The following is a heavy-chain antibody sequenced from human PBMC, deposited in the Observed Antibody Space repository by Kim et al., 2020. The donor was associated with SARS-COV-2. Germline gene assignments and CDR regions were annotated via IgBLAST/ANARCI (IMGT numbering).Heavy chain of an antibody. CDR2: ISSSSSTI. J-gene: IGHJ4*02. CDR3: ARTGPTGQYYYDSSGYWVDY. V-gene: IGHV3-48*04. Sequence: GGSLRLSCAASGFTFSSYSMNWVRQAPGKGLEWVSYISSSSSTIYYADSVKGRFTISRDNAKNSLYLQMNSLRAEDTAVYYCARTGPTGQYYYDSSGYWVDYWGQGTLVTVSS. CDR1: GFTFSSYS. D-gene: IGHD3-22*01.